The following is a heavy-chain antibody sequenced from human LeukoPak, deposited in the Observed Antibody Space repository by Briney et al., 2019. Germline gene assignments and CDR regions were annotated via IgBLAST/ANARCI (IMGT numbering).Heavy chain of an antibody. Sequence: PGGSLRLSCAASGFTFSSYAMSWVRQAPGKGLEWVSAISGSGGSTYYADSVKGRLTISRDNSKNTLYLQMNSLRAEDTAVYYCASSPYSSGWYLLDYWGQGTLVTVSS. CDR2: ISGSGGST. V-gene: IGHV3-23*01. J-gene: IGHJ4*02. CDR3: ASSPYSSGWYLLDY. CDR1: GFTFSSYA. D-gene: IGHD6-19*01.